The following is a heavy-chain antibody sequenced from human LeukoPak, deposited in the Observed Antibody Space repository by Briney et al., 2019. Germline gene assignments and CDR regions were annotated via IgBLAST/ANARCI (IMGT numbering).Heavy chain of an antibody. Sequence: GASVKVSCKASGYTFTNYGISWVRQAPGQGLEWMGGIIPIFGTANYAQKFQGRVTITADESTSTAYMELSSLRSEDTAVYYCAGVGIAAAGGWFDPWGQGTLVTVSS. J-gene: IGHJ5*02. D-gene: IGHD6-13*01. CDR2: IIPIFGTA. CDR3: AGVGIAAAGGWFDP. V-gene: IGHV1-69*13. CDR1: GYTFTNYG.